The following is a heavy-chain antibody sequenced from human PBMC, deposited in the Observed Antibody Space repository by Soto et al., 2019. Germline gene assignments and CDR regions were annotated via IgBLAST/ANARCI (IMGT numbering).Heavy chain of an antibody. J-gene: IGHJ6*02. CDR2: IYWDDDK. D-gene: IGHD2-21*02. V-gene: IGHV2-5*02. CDR3: IQSRCGGDCLQSYASHYYYGMDV. CDR1: GFSLSTSGVG. Sequence: QITLKESGPTLVKPTQTLTLTCTFSGFSLSTSGVGVGWIRQPPGKALEWLALIYWDDDKRYSPSLRSRLTINKDTSKNXVXLXMAXMDPVDTATYYCIQSRCGGDCLQSYASHYYYGMDVWGQGTTVTVSS.